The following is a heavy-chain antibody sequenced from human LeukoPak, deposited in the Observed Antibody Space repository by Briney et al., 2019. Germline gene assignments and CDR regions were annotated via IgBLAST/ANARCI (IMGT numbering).Heavy chain of an antibody. CDR3: ARDAITIFGVVTPFDP. D-gene: IGHD3-3*01. CDR2: ISAYNGNT. CDR1: GYTFTSYG. Sequence: ASVKVSCKASGYTFTSYGISWVRQAPGQGLEWMGWISAYNGNTNYAQKLQGRVTMTTDTSTSTAYMELRSLRSDDTAVYYCARDAITIFGVVTPFDPWGQGTLVTVSS. J-gene: IGHJ5*02. V-gene: IGHV1-18*01.